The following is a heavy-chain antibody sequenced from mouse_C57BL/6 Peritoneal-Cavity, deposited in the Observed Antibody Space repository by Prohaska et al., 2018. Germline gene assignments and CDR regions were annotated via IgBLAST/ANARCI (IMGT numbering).Heavy chain of an antibody. CDR3: ARELGRGDFDY. V-gene: IGHV4-1*01. D-gene: IGHD4-1*01. CDR2: INPDSSTI. CDR1: GIDFSSYW. J-gene: IGHJ2*01. Sequence: EVKLLQSGGGLVQPGGSLKLSCAASGIDFSSYWMSWVLRAPGKGLEWIGEINPDSSTINYSPSLKDKFIISRDNAKNTLYLQMSKVRSEDTALYYCARELGRGDFDYWGQGTTLTVSS.